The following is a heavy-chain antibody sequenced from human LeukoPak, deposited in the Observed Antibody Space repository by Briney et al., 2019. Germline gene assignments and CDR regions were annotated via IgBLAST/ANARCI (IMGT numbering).Heavy chain of an antibody. CDR2: IYHSGNT. Sequence: SETLSLTCTVSGYSISTSYYWGWIRQPPGKGLEWIGSIYHSGNTYYSPPLKSRLTISLDTSRNQFSLRLNSVTAADTAVYYCAKSNGYGLVDIWGQGTMVTVSS. CDR3: AKSNGYGLVDI. D-gene: IGHD3-10*01. J-gene: IGHJ3*02. CDR1: GYSISTSYY. V-gene: IGHV4-38-2*02.